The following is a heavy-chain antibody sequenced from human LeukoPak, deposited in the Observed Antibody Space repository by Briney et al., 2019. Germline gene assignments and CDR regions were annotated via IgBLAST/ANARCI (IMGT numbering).Heavy chain of an antibody. J-gene: IGHJ3*02. D-gene: IGHD3-22*01. CDR1: GDSVSSNSAA. CDR3: ARGFSYYYDSSGYYATAFDI. CDR2: TYYRSKWYN. V-gene: IGHV6-1*01. Sequence: SQTLSLTCAISGDSVSSNSAAWNWIRQSPSRGLEWLGRTYYRSKWYNDYAVSVKSRITINPDTSKNQFSLQLNSVTPEDTAVYYCARGFSYYYDSSGYYATAFDIWGQGTMVTVSS.